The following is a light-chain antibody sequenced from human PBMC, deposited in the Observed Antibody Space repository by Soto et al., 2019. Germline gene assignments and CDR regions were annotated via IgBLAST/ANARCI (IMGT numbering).Light chain of an antibody. CDR1: QSVLYSYNNSSY. J-gene: IGKJ1*01. CDR2: EAS. CDR3: KQSYRRPLT. Sequence: DDVLTPSSESLAASPGERATINCKSSQSVLYSYNNSSYLAWYQQRPGRAPRRLIYEASSRDTGVPARFSGSGSGTDFALNISSVEAEDFATYYCKQSYRRPLTFGQGTKVDIK. V-gene: IGKV4-1*01.